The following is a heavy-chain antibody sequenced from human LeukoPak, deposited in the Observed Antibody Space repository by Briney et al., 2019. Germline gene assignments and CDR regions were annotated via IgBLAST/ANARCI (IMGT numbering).Heavy chain of an antibody. CDR1: GFTFSSYS. D-gene: IGHD2-21*02. V-gene: IGHV3-21*01. Sequence: PGGSLRLSCAASGFTFSSYSMNWVRQAPGKGLEWVSAISGSGGSTYYADSVKGRFTISRDNAKNLLYLQMNSLRAEDTAVYYCARWTDWYFDLWGRGTLVTVSS. J-gene: IGHJ2*01. CDR2: ISGSGGST. CDR3: ARWTDWYFDL.